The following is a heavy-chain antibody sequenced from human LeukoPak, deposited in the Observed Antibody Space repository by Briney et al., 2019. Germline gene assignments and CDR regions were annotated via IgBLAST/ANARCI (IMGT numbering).Heavy chain of an antibody. V-gene: IGHV3-48*04. CDR2: ISSSSSTI. Sequence: GGSLRLSCAASGFTFSSYSMNWVRQAPGKGLELVSYISSSSSTIYYADSVKGRFTISRDNAKNSLYLQMNSLRAEDTAVYYCARKVSVYYYMDVWGKGTTVTVSS. J-gene: IGHJ6*03. CDR1: GFTFSSYS. D-gene: IGHD2-8*01. CDR3: ARKVSVYYYMDV.